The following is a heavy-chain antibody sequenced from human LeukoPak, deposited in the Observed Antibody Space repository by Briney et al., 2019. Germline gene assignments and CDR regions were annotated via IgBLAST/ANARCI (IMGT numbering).Heavy chain of an antibody. J-gene: IGHJ6*02. D-gene: IGHD2-2*01. CDR2: FDPEDGET. V-gene: IGHV1-24*01. CDR1: GYTLTELS. CDR3: ATPYCSSTTCYLNNYRYYGMDV. Sequence: ASVKVSCKVSGYTLTELSMHWVRQAPGKGLEWMGGFDPEDGETIYAQKFQGRVTMTEDTSTDTAYMELSSTRSEDTAVYYCATPYCSSTTCYLNNYRYYGMDVWGQGTTVTVSS.